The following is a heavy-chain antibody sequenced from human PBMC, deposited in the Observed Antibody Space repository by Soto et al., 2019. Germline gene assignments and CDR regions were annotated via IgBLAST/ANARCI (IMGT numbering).Heavy chain of an antibody. Sequence: SGTLSLTCPISGGSITNYYWGWIRQPPGKGLEWIGYVYYSGSTRYNPSLKSRVSISMDTSTNQFSLNLDSVTAADTAVYFCARDFAYFDSWGQGTLVTVSS. CDR1: GGSITNYY. CDR3: ARDFAYFDS. J-gene: IGHJ4*02. V-gene: IGHV4-59*01. D-gene: IGHD3-3*01. CDR2: VYYSGST.